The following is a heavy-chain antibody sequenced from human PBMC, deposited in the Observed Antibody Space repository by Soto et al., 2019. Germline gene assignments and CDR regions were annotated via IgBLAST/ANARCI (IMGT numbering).Heavy chain of an antibody. CDR2: ISGSGGGT. V-gene: IGHV3-23*01. CDR1: GFTFSSYA. CDR3: AKDLRYCSSTSCFSLYYYYGMDV. Sequence: EVQLLESGGGLVQPGGSLRLSCAASGFTFSSYAMSWVRQAPGKGLEWGSGISGSGGGTFYAASVEGRFTISRDNSRNTLYLQMNSLRAEDTAIYYCAKDLRYCSSTSCFSLYYYYGMDVWGQGTTVTVSS. J-gene: IGHJ6*02. D-gene: IGHD2-2*01.